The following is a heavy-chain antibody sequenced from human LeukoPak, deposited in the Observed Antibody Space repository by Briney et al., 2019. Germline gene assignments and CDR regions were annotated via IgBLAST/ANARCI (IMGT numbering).Heavy chain of an antibody. CDR2: IIPIFGTA. J-gene: IGHJ4*02. CDR1: GDTFSSYA. V-gene: IGHV1-69*13. Sequence: ASVKVSCKASGDTFSSYAISWVRQAPGQGLEWMGGIIPIFGTANYAQKYQGRVTITADESTSTAYMELSSLRSEDTAVYYCARVKYADFSDYWGQGTLVTVSS. D-gene: IGHD4-17*01. CDR3: ARVKYADFSDY.